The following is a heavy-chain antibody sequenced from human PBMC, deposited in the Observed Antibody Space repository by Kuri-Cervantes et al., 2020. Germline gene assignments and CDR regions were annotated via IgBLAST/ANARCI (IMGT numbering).Heavy chain of an antibody. V-gene: IGHV3-11*01. J-gene: IGHJ6*02. CDR3: ARAGVATITSYYYYYGMDV. D-gene: IGHD5-12*01. CDR1: GFTFSDYY. Sequence: GGSLRLSCAASGFTFSDYYMSWIRQAPGKGLEWVSYISSSSSTIYYADSVKGRFTITRDNAKNSLYLQMNSLRAEDTAVYYCARAGVATITSYYYYYGMDVWGQGTTVTVSS. CDR2: ISSSSSTI.